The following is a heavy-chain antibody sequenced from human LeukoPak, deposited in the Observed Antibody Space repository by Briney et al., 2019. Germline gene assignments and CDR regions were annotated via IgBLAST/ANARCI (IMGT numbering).Heavy chain of an antibody. CDR3: AREVVVTALVRYNWFDP. D-gene: IGHD2-21*02. CDR2: INPNSGGT. Sequence: ASVKVSCKASGYTFTGYYMHWVRRAPGQGLEWMGWINPNSGGTNYAQKFQGRVTMTRDTSISTAYMELSRLRSDDTAVYYCAREVVVTALVRYNWFDPWGQGTLVTVSS. CDR1: GYTFTGYY. V-gene: IGHV1-2*02. J-gene: IGHJ5*02.